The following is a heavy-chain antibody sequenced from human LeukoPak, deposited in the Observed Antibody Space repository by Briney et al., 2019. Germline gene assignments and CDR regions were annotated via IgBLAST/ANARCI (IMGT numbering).Heavy chain of an antibody. D-gene: IGHD3-3*01. CDR2: IYYSGST. CDR3: ARIQNFWSGYYRLGYYYMDV. CDR1: GGSISSYY. J-gene: IGHJ6*03. Sequence: PSETLSLTCTVSGGSISSYYWSWIRQPPGKGLEWIGYIYYSGSTNYNPSLKSRVTISVDTSKNQFSLKLSSVTAADTAVYYCARIQNFWSGYYRLGYYYMDVRGKGTTVTVSS. V-gene: IGHV4-59*01.